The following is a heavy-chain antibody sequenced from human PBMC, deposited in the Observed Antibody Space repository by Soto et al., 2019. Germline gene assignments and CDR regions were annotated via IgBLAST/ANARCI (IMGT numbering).Heavy chain of an antibody. CDR1: GYTFTSYY. CDR3: ARNSYDFWSGHLRGSYYYMDV. CDR2: INPSGGST. J-gene: IGHJ6*03. Sequence: QVQLVQSGAEVKKPGASVKVSCKASGYTFTSYYMHWVRQAPGQGLEWMGIINPSGGSTSYAQKFQGRVTMTRDTSTSTVYMELSSLRSEDTAVYYCARNSYDFWSGHLRGSYYYMDVWGKGTTVTVSS. D-gene: IGHD3-3*01. V-gene: IGHV1-46*03.